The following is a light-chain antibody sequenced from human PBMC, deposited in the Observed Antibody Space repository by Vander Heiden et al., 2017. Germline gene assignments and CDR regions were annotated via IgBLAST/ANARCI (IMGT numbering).Light chain of an antibody. CDR3: QAWDSRAAV. CDR1: KLGDKY. V-gene: IGLV3-1*01. Sequence: YELTQPPSVSVSTGETASITCSGEKLGDKYVCWFQQKPGQSPVLVIYQNTKRPSGIPERFSGSNSGNTATLTISGTQAMDEADYYCQAWDSRAAVFGGGTQLTVL. CDR2: QNT. J-gene: IGLJ3*02.